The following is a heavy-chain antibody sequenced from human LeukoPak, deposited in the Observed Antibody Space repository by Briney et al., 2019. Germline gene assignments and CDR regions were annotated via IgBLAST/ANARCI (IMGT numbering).Heavy chain of an antibody. CDR3: ARDFPTGYCSSTTCYRVFDY. CDR1: GFTFSGYG. CDR2: ISSYSNTI. D-gene: IGHD2-2*01. Sequence: PGGSLRLSCAASGFTFSGYGIHWVRQAPGKGLEWVSYISSYSNTIYYADSVKGRFTISRDNAKNSLYLQMNSLRAEDTAVYYCARDFPTGYCSSTTCYRVFDYWGQGTLVTVSS. V-gene: IGHV3-48*01. J-gene: IGHJ4*02.